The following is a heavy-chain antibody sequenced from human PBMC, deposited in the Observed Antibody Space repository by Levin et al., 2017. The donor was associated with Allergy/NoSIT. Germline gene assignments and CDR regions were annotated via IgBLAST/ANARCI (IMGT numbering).Heavy chain of an antibody. CDR2: IKSKADGGAT. V-gene: IGHV3-15*01. CDR3: TTDVLYHYMGA. J-gene: IGHJ6*03. D-gene: IGHD2-8*01. Sequence: SGGSLRLSCAVSGVTFSTDWLNWVRQPPGKGLEWVGRIKSKADGGATDYAAPVKGRFTISRDDSRNTLYLQMNSLKTEDTAVYYCTTDVLYHYMGAWGNGTTVTVSS. CDR1: GVTFSTDW.